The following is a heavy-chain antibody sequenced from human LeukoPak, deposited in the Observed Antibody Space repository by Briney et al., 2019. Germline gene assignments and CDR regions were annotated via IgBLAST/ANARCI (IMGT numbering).Heavy chain of an antibody. Sequence: GGSLRLSCAASGFTFSSYGMHWVRQAPGKGLEGVAVIWYDGSNKYYADSVKGRFTISRDNSKNTLYLQMNSLRAEDTAVYYCARDFVKASSGWYEGMDVWGQGTTVTVSS. CDR2: IWYDGSNK. V-gene: IGHV3-33*01. CDR1: GFTFSSYG. CDR3: ARDFVKASSGWYEGMDV. D-gene: IGHD6-19*01. J-gene: IGHJ6*02.